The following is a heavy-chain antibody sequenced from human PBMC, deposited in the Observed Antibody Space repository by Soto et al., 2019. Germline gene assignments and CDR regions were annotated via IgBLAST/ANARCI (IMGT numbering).Heavy chain of an antibody. Sequence: PGGSLRLSCAASGFTFSHYEMNWVRQAPGKGLEWLSYISDSSSVIHYAGSVQGRFTVSRDNAESSLYLQLNSLRADDTAIYYCTRLRRSFMDAFDLWGQGTMVTVSS. CDR1: GFTFSHYE. D-gene: IGHD1-26*01. V-gene: IGHV3-48*03. J-gene: IGHJ3*01. CDR2: ISDSSSVI. CDR3: TRLRRSFMDAFDL.